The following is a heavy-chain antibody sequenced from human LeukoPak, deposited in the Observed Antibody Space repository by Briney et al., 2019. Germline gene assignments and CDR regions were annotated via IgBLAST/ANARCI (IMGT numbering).Heavy chain of an antibody. CDR3: AMGEGAVAGSFDY. CDR2: IHRGGST. Sequence: GESLRLSCAASGFTVSRNYMGWVRQAPGKGLEWVSVIHRGGSTYHADSVKGRFTISRDNSKNTLYLQMNSLRPEDTAVYYCAMGEGAVAGSFDYWGQGTLATVSS. J-gene: IGHJ4*02. V-gene: IGHV3-66*02. CDR1: GFTVSRNY. D-gene: IGHD6-19*01.